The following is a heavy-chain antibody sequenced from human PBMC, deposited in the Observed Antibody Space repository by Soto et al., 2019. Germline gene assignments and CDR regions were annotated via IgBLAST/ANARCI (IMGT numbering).Heavy chain of an antibody. Sequence: LRLSCAVSGFTFSSYAMSWVRQAPGKGLEWVPGISGSGSRTYYADSVKGRFTISRDNSKNTLYLQMNSLRAEDTAVYYCAKEGAMVSYFDYWGQGTLVTVSS. CDR1: GFTFSSYA. CDR3: AKEGAMVSYFDY. CDR2: ISGSGSRT. V-gene: IGHV3-23*01. J-gene: IGHJ4*02. D-gene: IGHD5-18*01.